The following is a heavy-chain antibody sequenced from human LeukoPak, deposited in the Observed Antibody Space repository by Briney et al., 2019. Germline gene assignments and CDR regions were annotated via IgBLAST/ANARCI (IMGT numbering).Heavy chain of an antibody. J-gene: IGHJ3*02. CDR1: GFTFSSYS. V-gene: IGHV3-21*01. D-gene: IGHD1-14*01. Sequence: GGSLRLSCAASGFTFSSYSMNWVRQAPGKGLEWVSCISSSTDYIYYADSVKGRFTISRDNAKNSLYLQMNSLRAEDTAIYFCARDQIPPDDAFDIWGQGTMVTASS. CDR2: ISSSTDYI. CDR3: ARDQIPPDDAFDI.